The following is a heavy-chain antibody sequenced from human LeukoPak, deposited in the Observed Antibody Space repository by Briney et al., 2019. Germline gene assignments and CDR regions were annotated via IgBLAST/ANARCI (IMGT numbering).Heavy chain of an antibody. Sequence: PGGSLRLSCAASGFTFSSYSMNWVRQAPGKGLEWVSYISSSSSTIYYADSVKGRFTISRDNAKNSLYLQMNSLRAEDTAVYYCARAGRITYDAFDIWGQGTMVTVSS. D-gene: IGHD1-14*01. CDR1: GFTFSSYS. CDR3: ARAGRITYDAFDI. V-gene: IGHV3-48*01. J-gene: IGHJ3*02. CDR2: ISSSSSTI.